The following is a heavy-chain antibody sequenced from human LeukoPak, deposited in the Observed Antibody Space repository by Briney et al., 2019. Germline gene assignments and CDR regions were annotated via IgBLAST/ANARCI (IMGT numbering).Heavy chain of an antibody. CDR3: AKADDEYYDSSGYYYVDY. D-gene: IGHD3-22*01. CDR2: ISGSGGST. Sequence: GGSLRLSCAASGFTFSSYAMGWVRQAPGKGLEWVSAISGSGGSTYYADSVKGRFTISRDNSKNTLYLQMNSLRAEDTAVYYCAKADDEYYDSSGYYYVDYWGQGTLVTVSS. CDR1: GFTFSSYA. V-gene: IGHV3-23*01. J-gene: IGHJ4*02.